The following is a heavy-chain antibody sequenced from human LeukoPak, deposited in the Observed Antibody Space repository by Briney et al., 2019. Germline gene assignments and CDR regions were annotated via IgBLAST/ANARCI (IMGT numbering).Heavy chain of an antibody. CDR2: IYSGGST. CDR1: GFAFSSYG. CDR3: ARIHIVGVYMDV. D-gene: IGHD1-26*01. Sequence: GGSLRLSCAASGFAFSSYGMSWVRQAPGKGLEWVSVIYSGGSTYYADSVKGRFSISRDNIKNTVYLQMNSLRAEDTAVYYCARIHIVGVYMDVRGKGTTVTISS. V-gene: IGHV3-66*01. J-gene: IGHJ6*03.